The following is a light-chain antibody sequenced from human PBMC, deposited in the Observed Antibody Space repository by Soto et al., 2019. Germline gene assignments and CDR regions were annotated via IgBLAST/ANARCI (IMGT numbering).Light chain of an antibody. CDR1: HTISSW. J-gene: IGKJ1*01. V-gene: IGKV1-5*03. CDR2: KAS. CDR3: QHYKSYSEA. Sequence: DLPFTPSPSTLSGSVGDRVTITCRASHTISSWLAGYQQKPGKAPKLLIYKASTLKSGVPSRFSGSGSGTEFTLTISSMQPDDFATYYGQHYKSYSEAFGQGTRWIS.